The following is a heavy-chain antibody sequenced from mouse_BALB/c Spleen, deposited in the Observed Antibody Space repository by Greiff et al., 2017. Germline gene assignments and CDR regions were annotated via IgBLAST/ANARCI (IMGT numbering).Heavy chain of an antibody. CDR3: ASLLRLQVDY. J-gene: IGHJ2*01. CDR1: GYSFTSYY. CDR2: IDPFNGGT. Sequence: EVQLQQSGPELMKPGASVKISCKASGYSFTSYYMHWVKQSHGKSLEWIGYIDPFNGGTSYNQKFKGKATLTVDKSSSTAYMHLSSLTSEDSAVYYCASLLRLQVDYWGQGTTLTVSS. V-gene: IGHV1S135*01. D-gene: IGHD1-2*01.